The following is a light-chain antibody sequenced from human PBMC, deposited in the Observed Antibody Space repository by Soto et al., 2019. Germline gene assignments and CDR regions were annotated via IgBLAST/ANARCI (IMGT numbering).Light chain of an antibody. J-gene: IGLJ1*01. CDR1: SSNIGSNT. V-gene: IGLV1-44*01. CDR2: SNN. CDR3: AAWDDRLNGFYV. Sequence: QSVLTQPPSASGTPGQRVTISCSGSSSNIGSNTVNWYQQLPGTAPKLLIYSNNQRPSGVPDRFSGSKSGTSASLAISGLQSEDEAYYYCAAWDDRLNGFYVFGTGTKVTVL.